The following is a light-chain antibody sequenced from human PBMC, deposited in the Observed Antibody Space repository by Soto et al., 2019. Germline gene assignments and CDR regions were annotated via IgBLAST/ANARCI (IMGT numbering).Light chain of an antibody. CDR3: QQYNSWWT. J-gene: IGKJ1*01. V-gene: IGKV3-15*01. CDR2: GAS. Sequence: EIVMTQSPATLSVSPGERATLSCRASQSVSSNLAWYQQKPGQAPRLLIYGASTRATGIPARFSGSGSGTEFTLTVSSLASEDFAVYYCQQYNSWWTFGQGTKVEIK. CDR1: QSVSSN.